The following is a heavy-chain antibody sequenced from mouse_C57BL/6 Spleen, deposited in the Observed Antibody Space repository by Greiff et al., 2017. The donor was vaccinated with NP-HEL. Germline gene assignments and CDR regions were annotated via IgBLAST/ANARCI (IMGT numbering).Heavy chain of an antibody. D-gene: IGHD1-1*01. CDR2: IDPSDSYT. V-gene: IGHV1-50*01. CDR3: ARPNGSSYYFDV. CDR1: GYTFTSYW. J-gene: IGHJ1*03. Sequence: VQLQQSGAELVKPGASVKLSCKASGYTFTSYWMQWVKQRPGQGLEWIGEIDPSDSYTNYNQKFKGKATLTVDTSSSTAYMQLSSLTSEDSAVYYCARPNGSSYYFDVWGTGTTVTVSS.